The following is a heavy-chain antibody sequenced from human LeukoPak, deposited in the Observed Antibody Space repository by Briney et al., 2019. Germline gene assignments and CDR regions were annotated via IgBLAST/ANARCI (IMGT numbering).Heavy chain of an antibody. CDR3: AKDHQWWDSSESLFNY. CDR2: ISGSGGST. Sequence: PGGSLRLSCAASGFTFSSYAMSWVRQAPGKGLEWVSAISGSGGSTYYADSVKGRFTISRDNSKNTLYLQMNSLRAEDTAVYYRAKDHQWWDSSESLFNYWGQGTLVTVSS. D-gene: IGHD6-19*01. J-gene: IGHJ4*02. V-gene: IGHV3-23*01. CDR1: GFTFSSYA.